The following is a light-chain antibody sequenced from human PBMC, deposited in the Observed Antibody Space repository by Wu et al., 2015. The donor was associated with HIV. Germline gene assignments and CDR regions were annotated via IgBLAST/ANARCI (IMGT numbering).Light chain of an antibody. CDR2: RSS. V-gene: IGKV1-5*03. J-gene: IGKJ1*01. CDR1: DNVDSL. Sequence: DIQMTQSPSALSASVGDKITITCRATDNVDSLVAWYQQKPGKAPKLLIYRSSGLENGIPSRFSGSGSGTEFILTINSLQPDDFASYYCQQYNLFPWTFGPGTKVEIK. CDR3: QQYNLFPWT.